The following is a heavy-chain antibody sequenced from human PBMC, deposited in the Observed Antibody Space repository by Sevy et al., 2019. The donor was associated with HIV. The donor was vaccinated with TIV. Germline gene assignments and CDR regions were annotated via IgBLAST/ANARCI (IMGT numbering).Heavy chain of an antibody. V-gene: IGHV3-53*01. CDR3: ARVHCSSTSCYKGFDY. J-gene: IGHJ4*02. CDR1: GFTFSSNY. D-gene: IGHD2-2*02. Sequence: GESLKISCAASGFTFSSNYMSWVRQAPGKGLEWVSVIYSGGRTYYRDSVKGRFTISRDNSKSTLYLQMNSLRAEDTAVYYCARVHCSSTSCYKGFDYWGQGTLVTVSS. CDR2: IYSGGRT.